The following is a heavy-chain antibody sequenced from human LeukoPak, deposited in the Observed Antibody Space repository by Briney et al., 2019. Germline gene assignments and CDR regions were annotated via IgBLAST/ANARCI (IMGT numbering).Heavy chain of an antibody. CDR2: ISGSGGST. D-gene: IGHD3-22*01. V-gene: IGHV3-23*01. CDR3: ARDDRSGVVVAALDY. CDR1: GFTFSSYA. Sequence: QPGGSLRLSCAASGFTFSSYAMSWVRQAPGKGLEWVSAISGSGGSTYYADSVKGRFTISRDNSKNTLYLQMNSLRAEDTALYFCARDDRSGVVVAALDYWGQGTLVTVSS. J-gene: IGHJ4*02.